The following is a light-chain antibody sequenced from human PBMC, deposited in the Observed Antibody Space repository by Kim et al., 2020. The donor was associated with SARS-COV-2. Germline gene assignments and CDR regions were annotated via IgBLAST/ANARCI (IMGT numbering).Light chain of an antibody. Sequence: IQVTQSPSSLSASVGDRVTITCRASLGIGSDLAWYQQKPGKAPNLLIYVASTLQSGVPSRFSGSGSGTDFSLTISSLQPEDFATYYCQLVKSSPCTFGQGTKLEIK. CDR3: QLVKSSPCT. CDR2: VAS. CDR1: LGIGSD. J-gene: IGKJ2*02. V-gene: IGKV1-9*01.